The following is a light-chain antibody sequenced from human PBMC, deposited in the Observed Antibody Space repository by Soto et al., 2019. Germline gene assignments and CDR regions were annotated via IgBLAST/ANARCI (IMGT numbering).Light chain of an antibody. Sequence: EIVMTQSPATLSVSPGERATLSCRASQSVSSNLAWYQQKPGQAPRLLIYGASTRATGIPARFSGSGSGTEFTLTSNRLQSEDFAVDYCQQDNNRPITVGQETRLDI. CDR3: QQDNNRPIT. V-gene: IGKV3-15*01. CDR1: QSVSSN. CDR2: GAS. J-gene: IGKJ5*01.